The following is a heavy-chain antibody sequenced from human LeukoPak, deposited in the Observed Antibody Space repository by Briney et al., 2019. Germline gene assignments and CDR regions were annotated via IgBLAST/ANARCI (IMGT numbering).Heavy chain of an antibody. D-gene: IGHD3-10*01. CDR2: IGTAGDT. Sequence: AGGSLRLSCAAPGFAFSSYDMHWVRQATGKGLEWVSAIGTAGDTYYPGSVKGRFTISRENAKNSLYLQMNSLRAGDTAVYYCARAYRGYYGSGSYYNDAFDIWGQGTMVTVSS. CDR1: GFAFSSYD. V-gene: IGHV3-13*04. CDR3: ARAYRGYYGSGSYYNDAFDI. J-gene: IGHJ3*02.